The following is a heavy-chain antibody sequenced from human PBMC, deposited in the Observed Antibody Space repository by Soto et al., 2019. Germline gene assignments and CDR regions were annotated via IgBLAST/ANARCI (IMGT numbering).Heavy chain of an antibody. J-gene: IGHJ4*02. CDR1: GYTFSNYG. Sequence: QVQLVQSGAEVKKPGASVKVSCKASGYTFSNYGISWVRQAPGQGLEWMGWISAYNGNTKYGQKLQGRVTMTTDTTTSTAYMERRSLRSGDTAVYYCARDSPPVDYWGQGTLGTVSS. V-gene: IGHV1-18*01. CDR2: ISAYNGNT. CDR3: ARDSPPVDY.